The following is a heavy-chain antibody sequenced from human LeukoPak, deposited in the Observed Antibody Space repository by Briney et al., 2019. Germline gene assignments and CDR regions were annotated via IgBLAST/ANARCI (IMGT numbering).Heavy chain of an antibody. CDR1: GVTLSSYA. J-gene: IGHJ6*02. Sequence: GGSLRLSCAASGVTLSSYAMSWVRQAPGKGLEWVSGISGSGGSTYYADSVKGRFTISRDNSKNTLYLQMNSLRAEDTAVYYCAKDYGSGIYYYYGMDVWGQGTTVTVSS. V-gene: IGHV3-23*01. CDR2: ISGSGGST. D-gene: IGHD3-10*01. CDR3: AKDYGSGIYYYYGMDV.